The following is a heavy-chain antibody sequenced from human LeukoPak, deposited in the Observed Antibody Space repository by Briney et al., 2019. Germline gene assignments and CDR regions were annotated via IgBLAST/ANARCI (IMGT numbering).Heavy chain of an antibody. J-gene: IGHJ5*02. CDR2: IYTSGST. D-gene: IGHD2-15*01. Sequence: SETLSLTCTVSGGSISSGTYYWNWIRQPAGKGLEWIGRIYTSGSTNYNPSLKSRVTISVDTSKNQFSLKLSSVTAADTAVYYCARDRPFLVVAARFDPWGQGTLVTVSS. CDR3: ARDRPFLVVAARFDP. CDR1: GGSISSGTYY. V-gene: IGHV4-61*02.